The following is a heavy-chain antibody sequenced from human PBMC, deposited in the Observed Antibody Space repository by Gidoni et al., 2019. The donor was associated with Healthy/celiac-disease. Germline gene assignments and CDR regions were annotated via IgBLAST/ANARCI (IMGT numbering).Heavy chain of an antibody. CDR3: AIDPASSGWYGAFDY. Sequence: QEQLVESGGGGVRPGRYLRRACAASGFTCSSYAMHWVRQAPGKGLEWVAVISYDGCYKYSADSVKGRFTISRDNSNNTLYLQMNSLIADDPAVYYCAIDPASSGWYGAFDYWGQGTLVTVSS. D-gene: IGHD6-19*01. CDR2: ISYDGCYK. V-gene: IGHV3-30-3*01. J-gene: IGHJ4*02. CDR1: GFTCSSYA.